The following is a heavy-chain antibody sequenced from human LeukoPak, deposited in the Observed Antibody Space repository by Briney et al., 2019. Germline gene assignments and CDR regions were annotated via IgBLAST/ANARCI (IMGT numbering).Heavy chain of an antibody. V-gene: IGHV3-74*03. CDR3: ARGRPHGNDY. CDR2: IDNAGSIT. Sequence: PGGSLRLSCAASGFTFSNYWIHWVRQAPGKGLVWVSRIDNAGSITTYADSVKGRFTISRDNAENTLYLQMNSLRAEDTAVYYCARGRPHGNDYWGQGTLVTVSS. J-gene: IGHJ4*02. D-gene: IGHD4-23*01. CDR1: GFTFSNYW.